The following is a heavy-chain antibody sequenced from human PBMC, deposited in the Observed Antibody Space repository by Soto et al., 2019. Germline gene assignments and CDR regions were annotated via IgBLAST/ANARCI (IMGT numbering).Heavy chain of an antibody. V-gene: IGHV4-39*01. J-gene: IGHJ6*02. D-gene: IGHD1-26*01. CDR3: LSLTGGPGGSEVYYDCIDV. CDR1: GGSISSSSYY. CDR2: IYYSGST. Sequence: SETLSLTCTVSGGSISSSSYYWGWIRQPPGKGLEWIGSIYYSGSTYYNPSLKSRVTISVDTSKNQFSLKLSSVTAADTAVYYCLSLTGGPGGSEVYYDCIDVWGQWTTVTLSS.